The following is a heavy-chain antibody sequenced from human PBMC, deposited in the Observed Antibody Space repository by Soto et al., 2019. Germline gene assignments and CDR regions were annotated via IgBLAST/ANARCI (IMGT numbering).Heavy chain of an antibody. J-gene: IGHJ3*02. V-gene: IGHV4-31*03. D-gene: IGHD4-17*01. CDR2: IYYSGST. CDR3: ARDPGGSYGDSGYGAFDI. Sequence: SETLSLTCTVSGGSISSGGYYWRWIRQHPGKGLEWIGYIYYSGSTYYNPSLKSRVTISVDTSKNQFSLKLSSVTAADTAVYYCARDPGGSYGDSGYGAFDIWGQGTMVTVSS. CDR1: GGSISSGGYY.